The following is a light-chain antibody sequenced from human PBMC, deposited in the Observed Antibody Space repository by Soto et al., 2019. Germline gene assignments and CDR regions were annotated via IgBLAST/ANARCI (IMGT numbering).Light chain of an antibody. CDR2: LNSDGSH. J-gene: IGLJ3*02. Sequence: QPVLTQSPSASASLGASVKLTCTLSSGHSSYAIAWHQQQPEKGPRYLMKLNSDGSHSKGDGIPDRFSGSSSGAERYLTISSLQSEDEADYYCQTWGTGIHWVFGGGTKGTVL. CDR1: SGHSSYA. V-gene: IGLV4-69*01. CDR3: QTWGTGIHWV.